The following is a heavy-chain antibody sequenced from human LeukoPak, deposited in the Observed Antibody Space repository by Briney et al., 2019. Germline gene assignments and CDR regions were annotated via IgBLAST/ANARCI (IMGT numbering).Heavy chain of an antibody. CDR2: IYYPGST. V-gene: IGHV4-59*01. Sequence: PSETLSLTCSVSGDSIATSYWTWIRQSPGKGLEWIGYIYYPGSTLSNPSLKSRLSLSLHTSKNQFSLKLLSVTAADTATYYCARVGGGGMRFRHYMDVWGKGTPVTVSS. D-gene: IGHD3-16*01. J-gene: IGHJ6*03. CDR3: ARVGGGGMRFRHYMDV. CDR1: GDSIATSY.